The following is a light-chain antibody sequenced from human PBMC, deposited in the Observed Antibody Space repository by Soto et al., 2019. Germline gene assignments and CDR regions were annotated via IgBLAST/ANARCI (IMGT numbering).Light chain of an antibody. CDR2: GAS. J-gene: IGKJ1*01. Sequence: ELVMTQSPDTLSVSPGERATLSCRASQSVASRLAWYQHTPGQPPRLLIYGASTRATDIPARFSGSGSGTEFTHTITSLQSEDFAVYYCQQYSDWPRTFGQGTKVDIK. V-gene: IGKV3-15*01. CDR1: QSVASR. CDR3: QQYSDWPRT.